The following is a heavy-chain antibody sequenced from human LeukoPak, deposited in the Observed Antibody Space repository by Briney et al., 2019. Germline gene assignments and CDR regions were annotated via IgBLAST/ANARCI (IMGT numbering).Heavy chain of an antibody. Sequence: GAAVTVSCKASGYTLSNYGINWVRQAPGQGLEWLEWISAYNGDTKHAQKLQDRITLTTDPSTTAAYMELRRLRSDDTAVYYCARGGTTWSAEYFQYWGRGTLDSVSS. V-gene: IGHV1-18*04. D-gene: IGHD3-16*01. CDR3: ARGGTTWSAEYFQY. CDR2: ISAYNGDT. J-gene: IGHJ1*01. CDR1: GYTLSNYG.